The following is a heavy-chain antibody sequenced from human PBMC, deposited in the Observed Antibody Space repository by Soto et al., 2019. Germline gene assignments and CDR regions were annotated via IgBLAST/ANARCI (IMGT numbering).Heavy chain of an antibody. CDR2: INSDGSRT. D-gene: IGHD3-22*01. CDR3: ARGDGDYYDGNGYLGRH. CDR1: GFTFSSYW. J-gene: IGHJ4*02. Sequence: EVQLVESGGGIVQPGGSLRLSCAASGFTFSSYWMHWVRQAPGKGLVWVSRINSDGSRTSYADSAKGRFTISRDNAKNTVYLQMNSLRAEDTAVYYCARGDGDYYDGNGYLGRHWGLGTLVTVSS. V-gene: IGHV3-74*01.